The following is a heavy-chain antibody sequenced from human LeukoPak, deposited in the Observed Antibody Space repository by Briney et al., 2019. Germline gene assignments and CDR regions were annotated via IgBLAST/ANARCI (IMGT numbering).Heavy chain of an antibody. V-gene: IGHV1-69*06. J-gene: IGHJ5*02. Sequence: SVKVSCKASGGTFSTYAISWVRQAPGQGPEWMGGIIPMFDTATYAQKFRGRVTITADKSTSTAYMELSSLRSEDTAVYYCARSVGGWLQLGNWFDPWGQGTLVTVSS. CDR2: IIPMFDTA. CDR1: GGTFSTYA. D-gene: IGHD5-24*01. CDR3: ARSVGGWLQLGNWFDP.